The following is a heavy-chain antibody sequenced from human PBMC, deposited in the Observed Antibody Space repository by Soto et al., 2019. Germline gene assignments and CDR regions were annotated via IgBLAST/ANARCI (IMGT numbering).Heavy chain of an antibody. CDR2: IYHSGST. V-gene: IGHV4-30-2*01. CDR3: ARDTIYYDFWSGYYIHYGMDV. Sequence: PSETLSLTCAVSGGSISSGGYSWSWIRQPPGKGLEWIGYIYHSGSTYYNPSPKSRVTISVDRSKNQFSLKLSSVTAADTAVYYCARDTIYYDFWSGYYIHYGMDVWGQGTTVTVSS. D-gene: IGHD3-3*01. J-gene: IGHJ6*02. CDR1: GGSISSGGYS.